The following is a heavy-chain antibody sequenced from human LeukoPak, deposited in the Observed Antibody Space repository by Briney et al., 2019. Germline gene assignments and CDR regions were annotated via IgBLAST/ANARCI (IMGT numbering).Heavy chain of an antibody. CDR2: IWSDGSNK. V-gene: IGHV3-33*06. CDR1: GFTLSRYG. CDR3: AKGGGYTDY. D-gene: IGHD5-12*01. Sequence: PGRSLRLSCAASGFTLSRYGMHWVRQAPCKGLEWVAVIWSDGSNKYYAGSVKGRFTISRDNSKNTLYLQMNSLRAEDTAVYYCAKGGGYTDYWGQGTLVTVSS. J-gene: IGHJ4*02.